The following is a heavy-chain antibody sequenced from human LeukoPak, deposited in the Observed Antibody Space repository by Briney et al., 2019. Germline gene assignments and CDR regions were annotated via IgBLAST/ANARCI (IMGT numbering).Heavy chain of an antibody. Sequence: GGSLRLSCAASGFIFSGYWMSWVRQAPGKGLEWVSVIYSGGSTYYADSVKGRFTISRGNSKNTLYLQMNSLRAEDTAVYYCARVPPALSGWEIYFDYWGHGTLVAVSS. D-gene: IGHD6-19*01. J-gene: IGHJ4*01. CDR2: IYSGGST. CDR3: ARVPPALSGWEIYFDY. CDR1: GFIFSGYW. V-gene: IGHV3-53*01.